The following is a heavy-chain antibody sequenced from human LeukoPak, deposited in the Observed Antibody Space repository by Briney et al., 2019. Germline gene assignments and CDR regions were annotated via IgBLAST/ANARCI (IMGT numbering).Heavy chain of an antibody. CDR3: ARALPYCSSTSCRPDYFDY. V-gene: IGHV1-69*05. CDR1: GGTFSNYA. J-gene: IGHJ4*02. D-gene: IGHD2-2*01. CDR2: IIPIFGTA. Sequence: SVKVSCKASGGTFSNYAISWVRQAPGQGLEWMGGIIPIFGTANYAQKFQGRVTITTDESTSTAYMELSSLRSEDTAVYYCARALPYCSSTSCRPDYFDYWGQGTLVTVSS.